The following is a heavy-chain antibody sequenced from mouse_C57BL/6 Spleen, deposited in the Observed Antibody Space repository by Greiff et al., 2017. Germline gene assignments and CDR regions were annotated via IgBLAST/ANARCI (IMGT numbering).Heavy chain of an antibody. V-gene: IGHV14-1*01. D-gene: IGHD1-1*01. J-gene: IGHJ2*01. CDR3: TTVITTVSRGDYCDY. Sequence: EVQLQQSGAELVRPGASVKLSCTASGFNIKDYYMHWVKQRPEQGLEWIGRIDPEDGDTEYAPKFQGKATMTADTSSNTAYLQLSSLTSEDTAVYYCTTVITTVSRGDYCDYWGQGTTLTVSS. CDR1: GFNIKDYY. CDR2: IDPEDGDT.